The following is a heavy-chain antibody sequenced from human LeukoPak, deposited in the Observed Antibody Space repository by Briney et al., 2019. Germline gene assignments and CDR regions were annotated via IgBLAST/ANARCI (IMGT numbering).Heavy chain of an antibody. CDR2: ISGSGGST. D-gene: IGHD3-3*01. V-gene: IGHV3-23*01. CDR3: AKGDDFWVVTYFDY. J-gene: IGHJ4*02. Sequence: GGSLRLSCVASGFTFSTYAMSWVRQTPAKGLEWVSAISGSGGSTYYADSVKGRFTISRDNSKNTLYLQMNSLRAEDTAVYYCAKGDDFWVVTYFDYWGQGTLVTVSS. CDR1: GFTFSTYA.